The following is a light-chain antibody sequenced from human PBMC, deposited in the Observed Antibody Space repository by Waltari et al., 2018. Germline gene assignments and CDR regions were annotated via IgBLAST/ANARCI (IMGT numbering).Light chain of an antibody. CDR3: QTWGSGIVV. J-gene: IGLJ3*02. CDR2: VHIDGSH. Sequence: QVVLTQSPSASASLGASVKLTCTLDSGHTTYAIAWHQQQPEKGPRYLMKVHIDGSHTNADGVPDRFSGSSSGAERYLSISSLQAEDEADYYCQTWGSGIVVFGGGTKLTVL. V-gene: IGLV4-69*01. CDR1: SGHTTYA.